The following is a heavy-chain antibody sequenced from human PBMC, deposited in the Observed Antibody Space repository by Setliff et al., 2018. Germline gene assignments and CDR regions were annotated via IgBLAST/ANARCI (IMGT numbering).Heavy chain of an antibody. D-gene: IGHD6-19*01. Sequence: SETLSLTCTVSGGSISSGSYYWSWIRQPDGKGLEWIGYIYHSGSTYYNPSLKSRVTISVDRSKNQFSLKLSSVTAADTAVYYCARDRQWLVHGYYYYGMDVWGQGTTVTVSS. V-gene: IGHV4-61*10. J-gene: IGHJ6*02. CDR2: IYHSGST. CDR3: ARDRQWLVHGYYYYGMDV. CDR1: GGSISSGSYY.